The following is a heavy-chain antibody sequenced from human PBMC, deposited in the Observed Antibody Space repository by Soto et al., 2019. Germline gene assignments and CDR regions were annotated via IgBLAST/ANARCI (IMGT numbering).Heavy chain of an antibody. Sequence: GASVKVSCKASGYTFTGYYMHWVRPAPGQGLEWMGWINPNSGGTNYAQKFQGWVTMTRDTSISTAYMELSRLRSDDTAVYYCARGGYCTNGVCYSNWFDPWGQGTLVTVSS. CDR3: ARGGYCTNGVCYSNWFDP. J-gene: IGHJ5*02. CDR1: GYTFTGYY. D-gene: IGHD2-8*01. V-gene: IGHV1-2*04. CDR2: INPNSGGT.